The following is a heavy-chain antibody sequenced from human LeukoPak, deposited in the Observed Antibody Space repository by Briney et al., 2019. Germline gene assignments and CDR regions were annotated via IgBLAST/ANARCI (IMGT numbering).Heavy chain of an antibody. CDR2: INHSGST. CDR3: ARGPYYDSSGYPVY. CDR1: GGSFSGCY. V-gene: IGHV4-34*01. D-gene: IGHD3-22*01. J-gene: IGHJ4*02. Sequence: PSETLSLTCAVYGGSFSGCYWSWIRQPPGKGLEWIGEINHSGSTNYNPSLKSRVTISVDTSKNQFSLKLSSVTAADTAVYYCARGPYYDSSGYPVYWGQGTLVTVSS.